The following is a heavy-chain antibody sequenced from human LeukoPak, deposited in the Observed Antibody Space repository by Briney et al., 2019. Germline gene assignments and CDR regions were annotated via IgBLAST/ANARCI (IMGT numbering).Heavy chain of an antibody. D-gene: IGHD3-16*01. CDR3: ARSKLGEVAAKFDT. CDR1: GYTFTAYY. J-gene: IGHJ5*02. Sequence: GASVKVSCKASGYTFTAYYIHWVRQAPGQGPEWMGWISPNNGGTNYAQKFQGWVTMTRDTSISTAYMELSRLTSNVTAVYYCARSKLGEVAAKFDTWGQGTLVTVSS. CDR2: ISPNNGGT. V-gene: IGHV1-2*04.